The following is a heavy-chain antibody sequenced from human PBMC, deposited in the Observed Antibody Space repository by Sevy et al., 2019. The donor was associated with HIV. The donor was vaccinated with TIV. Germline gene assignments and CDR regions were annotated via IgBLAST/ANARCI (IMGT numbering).Heavy chain of an antibody. CDR1: GFTFSSYA. D-gene: IGHD3-3*01. V-gene: IGHV3-30-3*01. CDR3: ARDKRRDGGAFDI. Sequence: GGSLRLSCAASGFTFSSYAMHWVRQAPGKGLEWVAVISYDGSNKYYADSVKGRFTISRDNSKYTLYLQMNSLRAEDTAVYYCARDKRRDGGAFDIWGQGTMVTVSS. CDR2: ISYDGSNK. J-gene: IGHJ3*02.